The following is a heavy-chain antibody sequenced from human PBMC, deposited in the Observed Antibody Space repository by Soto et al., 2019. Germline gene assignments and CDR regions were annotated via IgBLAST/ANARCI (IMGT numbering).Heavy chain of an antibody. V-gene: IGHV3-7*01. CDR1: GFSFSTYW. Sequence: PGGSLRLSCAASGFSFSTYWMNWVRQAPGKGLEWVADIKQDGSKKSYVDSVKGRFTISRDNAKNSLYLQMNSLRGEDTAVYYCVREGRLLGAFDIWGQGTMVTVSS. J-gene: IGHJ3*02. CDR2: IKQDGSKK. D-gene: IGHD2-15*01. CDR3: VREGRLLGAFDI.